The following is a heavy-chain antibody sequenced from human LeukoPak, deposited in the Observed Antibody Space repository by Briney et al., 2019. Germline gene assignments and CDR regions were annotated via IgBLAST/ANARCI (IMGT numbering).Heavy chain of an antibody. CDR3: TTAPGIAVAGTFPRFGY. Sequence: GGSLRLSCAASGFTFSNAWMSWVRQAPGKGLEWVGRIKSKTDGGTTDYAAPVKGRFTISRDDSKNTLYLQMNSLKTEDTAVYYCTTAPGIAVAGTFPRFGYWGQGTLVTVSS. CDR1: GFTFSNAW. CDR2: IKSKTDGGTT. V-gene: IGHV3-15*01. D-gene: IGHD6-19*01. J-gene: IGHJ4*02.